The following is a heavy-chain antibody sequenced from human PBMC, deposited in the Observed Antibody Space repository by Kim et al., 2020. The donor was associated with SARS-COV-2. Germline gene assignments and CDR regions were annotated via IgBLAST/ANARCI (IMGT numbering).Heavy chain of an antibody. CDR3: AKGVLLWFGRGDYYFDY. D-gene: IGHD3-10*01. Sequence: GGSLRLSCAASGFTFDDYAMHWVRQAPGKGLEWVSGISWNSGSIGYADSVKGRFTISRDNAKNSLYLQMNSLRAEDTALYYCAKGVLLWFGRGDYYFDYWGQGTLVTVSS. V-gene: IGHV3-9*01. CDR1: GFTFDDYA. CDR2: ISWNSGSI. J-gene: IGHJ4*02.